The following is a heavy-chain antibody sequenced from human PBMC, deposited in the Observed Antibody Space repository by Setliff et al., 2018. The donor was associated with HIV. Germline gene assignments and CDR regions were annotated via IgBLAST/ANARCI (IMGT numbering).Heavy chain of an antibody. D-gene: IGHD1-26*01. V-gene: IGHV1-69*10. CDR3: ARDRGGRGSYFLFDI. CDR2: IIPILGIA. Sequence: RASVKVSCKASGGTFSSYAISWVRQAPGQGLEWMGGIIPILGIANYAQKFQGRVTITADESTSTAYMELRSLRSEDTAVYYCARDRGGRGSYFLFDIWGQGTMVTVSS. CDR1: GGTFSSYA. J-gene: IGHJ3*02.